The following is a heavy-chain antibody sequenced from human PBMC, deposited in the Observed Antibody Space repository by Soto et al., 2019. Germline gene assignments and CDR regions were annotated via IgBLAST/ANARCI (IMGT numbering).Heavy chain of an antibody. CDR1: GFTFSSYA. CDR2: ISGSGGST. D-gene: IGHD2-15*01. CDR3: AKDYDCSGGSCYSGGDAFDI. Sequence: GGSLRLSCAASGFTFSSYAMSWVRQAPGKGLEWVSAISGSGGSTYYADSVKGRFTISRDNSKNTLYLQMNSLRAEDTAVYYCAKDYDCSGGSCYSGGDAFDIWGQGTMVTVSS. J-gene: IGHJ3*02. V-gene: IGHV3-23*01.